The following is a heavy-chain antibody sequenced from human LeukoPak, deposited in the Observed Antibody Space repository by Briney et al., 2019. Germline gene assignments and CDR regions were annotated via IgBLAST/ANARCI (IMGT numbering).Heavy chain of an antibody. V-gene: IGHV1-8*01. CDR3: VRTPPKGDMDY. J-gene: IGHJ4*02. Sequence: ASVKVSCKASGYTFTSYDINWVRQATGQGLEWLGWMSASSGNTGYAQKFQGRVSMTRATSISTAYLELSSLTFEDTAVYYCVRTPPKGDMDYWGQGTLVTVSS. CDR2: MSASSGNT. CDR1: GYTFTSYD. D-gene: IGHD2-21*02.